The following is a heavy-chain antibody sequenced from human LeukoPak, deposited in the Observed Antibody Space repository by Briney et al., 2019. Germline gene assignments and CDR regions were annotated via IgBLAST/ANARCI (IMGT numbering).Heavy chain of an antibody. D-gene: IGHD1-26*01. CDR1: GXSISGTNW. CDR3: SRESGPFCPFGY. Sequence: SETLSLTCGVSGXSISGTNWWSWVRQPPGQGLEWIGEISLAGQTNYNPSLNGRVTMSLDKSSNQLSLHLTSVTAADTATYYCSRESGPFCPFGYWGQGTLVIVSS. V-gene: IGHV4/OR15-8*02. J-gene: IGHJ4*02. CDR2: ISLAGQT.